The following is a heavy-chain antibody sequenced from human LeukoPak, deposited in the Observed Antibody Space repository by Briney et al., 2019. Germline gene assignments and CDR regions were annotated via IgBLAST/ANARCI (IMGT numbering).Heavy chain of an antibody. Sequence: SETLSLTCTVSGGSINNYYWSWIRQPAGKGLEWIGRIYTRGSTNYNPSLKSRVTMSVDTSKNQFSLKLSSVTAADTAVYYCARGRYCNADICSGGDAFDIWGQGTMVSVSS. V-gene: IGHV4-4*07. D-gene: IGHD2/OR15-2a*01. CDR3: ARGRYCNADICSGGDAFDI. CDR1: GGSINNYY. CDR2: IYTRGST. J-gene: IGHJ3*02.